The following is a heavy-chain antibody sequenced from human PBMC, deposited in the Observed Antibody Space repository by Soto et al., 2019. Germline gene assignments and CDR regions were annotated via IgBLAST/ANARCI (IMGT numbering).Heavy chain of an antibody. CDR3: ARGRYYDYIWGRYRSFDY. CDR1: GYTFTSYD. J-gene: IGHJ4*02. V-gene: IGHV1-8*01. Sequence: ASVKVSCKASGYTFTSYDINWVRQATGQGLEWMGWMNPNSGNTGYAQKFQGRVTMTRNTSISTAYMELSSLRSEDTAVYYCARGRYYDYIWGRYRSFDYWGQGTLVTVSS. CDR2: MNPNSGNT. D-gene: IGHD3-16*02.